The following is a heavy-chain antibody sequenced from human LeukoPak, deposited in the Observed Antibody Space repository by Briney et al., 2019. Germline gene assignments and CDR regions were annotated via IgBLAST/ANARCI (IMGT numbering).Heavy chain of an antibody. D-gene: IGHD5-12*01. Sequence: ASVKVSCKDSGFTFTRSAVQWVRQARGQGLEWIGWIVVGSGNTKYAQKFQERVTITRDMSTSTVYMELSSLRSEDTAVYYCAAARGATIELLDYWGQGTQVTVSS. CDR1: GFTFTRSA. CDR2: IVVGSGNT. CDR3: AAARGATIELLDY. J-gene: IGHJ4*02. V-gene: IGHV1-58*01.